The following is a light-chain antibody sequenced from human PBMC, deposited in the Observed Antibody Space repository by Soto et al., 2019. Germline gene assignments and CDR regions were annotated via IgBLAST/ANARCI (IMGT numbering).Light chain of an antibody. CDR3: QHSYSTPYT. V-gene: IGKV1-39*01. CDR1: QSISTY. CDR2: AAS. Sequence: DIQLTQSPSSLSAYVGDRVTITCRASQSISTYLNWYQQNPGKAPRLLIYAASTLQTGVPPRFSGSGSGTDFTLTISSLQPGDFASYYCQHSYSTPYTFGQGTKLEIK. J-gene: IGKJ2*01.